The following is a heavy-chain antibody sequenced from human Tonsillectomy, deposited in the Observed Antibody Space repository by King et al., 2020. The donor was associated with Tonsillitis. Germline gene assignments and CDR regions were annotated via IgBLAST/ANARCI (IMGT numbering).Heavy chain of an antibody. CDR1: GFTFEDYA. D-gene: IGHD5-18*01. Sequence: VQLVESGGGLVQPGRSLRLSCAASGFTFEDYAMHWVRQAPGKGLEWVSVISWHSASIDYADSVTGRFTISRDNAKNSLYLQMNSLRPEDTALYYCAKDMTAYTYGRDFDYWGQGTLVTVSS. J-gene: IGHJ4*02. CDR2: ISWHSASI. V-gene: IGHV3-9*01. CDR3: AKDMTAYTYGRDFDY.